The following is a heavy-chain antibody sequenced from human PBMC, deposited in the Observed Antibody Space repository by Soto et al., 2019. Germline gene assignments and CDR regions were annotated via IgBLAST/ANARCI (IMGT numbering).Heavy chain of an antibody. CDR1: GYTFTSYD. J-gene: IGHJ5*02. Sequence: ASVKVSCKASGYTFTSYDINWVRQATGQGLEWMGWMNPNSGNTGYAQKFQGRVTMTRNTSISTAYMELSSLRSEDTAVYYCARDVRKYYGSGSYYSKGSPHWFDPWGQGTLVTVSS. D-gene: IGHD3-10*01. CDR2: MNPNSGNT. CDR3: ARDVRKYYGSGSYYSKGSPHWFDP. V-gene: IGHV1-8*01.